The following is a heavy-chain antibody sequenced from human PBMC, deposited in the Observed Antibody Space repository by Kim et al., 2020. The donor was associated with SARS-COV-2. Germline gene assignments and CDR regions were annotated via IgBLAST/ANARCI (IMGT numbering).Heavy chain of an antibody. D-gene: IGHD4-17*01. J-gene: IGHJ4*02. CDR1: GFTFNSYW. CDR2: INTDGSST. Sequence: GGSLRLSCAASGFTFNSYWMHWVRQAPGKGLVWVSRINTDGSSTTYADSVKGRFTISRDSGTLYLQMNSLRADDTAVYYCSRDRHGADEYWGQGTLVTVSS. V-gene: IGHV3-74*01. CDR3: SRDRHGADEY.